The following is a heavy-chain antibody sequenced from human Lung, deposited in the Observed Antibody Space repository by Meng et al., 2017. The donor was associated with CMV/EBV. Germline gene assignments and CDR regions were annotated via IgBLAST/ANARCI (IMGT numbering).Heavy chain of an antibody. V-gene: IGHV1-69*10. D-gene: IGHD2-2*01. CDR2: IIPILGIA. CDR3: ASLGYCSSTSCPFYYYYGRDV. Sequence: SVKVSXKASGDTFSSYAISWVRQAPGQGLEWMGGIIPILGIANSAQKFQGRVTITADKSTSTAYMEPSSLRSEDTAVYYCASLGYCSSTSCPFYYYYGRDVWGQGXTVTVSS. J-gene: IGHJ6*02. CDR1: GDTFSSYA.